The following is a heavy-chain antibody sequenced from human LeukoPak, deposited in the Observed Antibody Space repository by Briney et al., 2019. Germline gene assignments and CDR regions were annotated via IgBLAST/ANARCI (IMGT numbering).Heavy chain of an antibody. Sequence: GGSLRLSCAASGFTFTFQTMSWVRQAPGKGLEWVASMKEDGSAIFYVGSVKGRFIISRDNAKNSLYLQMNSLRAEDTAVYYCAKGGASRFDHWGQGTLVTVSS. D-gene: IGHD1-26*01. CDR3: AKGGASRFDH. CDR2: MKEDGSAI. J-gene: IGHJ4*02. CDR1: GFTFTFQT. V-gene: IGHV3-7*01.